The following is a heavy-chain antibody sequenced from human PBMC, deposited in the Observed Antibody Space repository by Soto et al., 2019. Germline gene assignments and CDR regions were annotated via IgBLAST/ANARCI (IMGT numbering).Heavy chain of an antibody. CDR1: GFRVRNSS. CDR2: LILASPRP. Sequence: SVKVSCNTSGFRVRNSSVQCVRQARGQRLEWIGRLILASPRPNHAPQVQERVTISRDTSTAPAYMELSGLRSEDTAVYSCVAELYSGGGCCSFDFWGQGTMVTVSS. V-gene: IGHV1-58*01. J-gene: IGHJ3*01. CDR3: VAELYSGGGCCSFDF. D-gene: IGHD2-21*02.